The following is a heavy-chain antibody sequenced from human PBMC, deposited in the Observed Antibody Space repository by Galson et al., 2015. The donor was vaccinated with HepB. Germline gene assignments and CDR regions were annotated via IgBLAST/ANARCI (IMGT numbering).Heavy chain of an antibody. CDR2: VFYSGTT. CDR1: GDSIDNAPYY. Sequence: TLSLTCTVSGDSIDNAPYYWNWLRQHPGKGPEWIGYVFYSGTTHYHPSLKSRVEMSIDTSKNQFSLKLTSVTAADTAVYFCARASVTPTERFFDLWGRGTLVVVSS. D-gene: IGHD1-1*01. CDR3: ARASVTPTERFFDL. J-gene: IGHJ2*01. V-gene: IGHV4-31*03.